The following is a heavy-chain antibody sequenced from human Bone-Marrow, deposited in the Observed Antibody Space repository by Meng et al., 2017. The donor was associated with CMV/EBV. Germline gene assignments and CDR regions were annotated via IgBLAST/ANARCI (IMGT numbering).Heavy chain of an antibody. CDR2: INPNSGGT. V-gene: IGHV1-2*02. CDR3: AKVNYGVSGMDV. J-gene: IGHJ6*01. Sequence: ASVKVSCKASGYTFTGYYMHWVRQAPGQGLEWMGWINPNSGGTNYAQKFQGRVTMTRDTSISTAYMELSRLRSDDTAVYYCAKVNYGVSGMDVWGQGTTVTVYS. D-gene: IGHD4-17*01. CDR1: GYTFTGYY.